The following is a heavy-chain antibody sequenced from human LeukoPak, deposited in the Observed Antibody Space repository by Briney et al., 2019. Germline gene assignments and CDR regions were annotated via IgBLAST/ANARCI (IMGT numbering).Heavy chain of an antibody. V-gene: IGHV4-39*07. D-gene: IGHD6-19*01. Sequence: PSETLSLTCTVSGGSISSNNYYWGWIRQPPGKGLEWIGNVYYSGNTYYNPSLQSRVTISLDTSKNQFSLQLSSVTAADTAVYFCARDFEVAGQGYFDYWGQGTLVTVSS. CDR1: GGSISSNNYY. CDR2: VYYSGNT. CDR3: ARDFEVAGQGYFDY. J-gene: IGHJ4*02.